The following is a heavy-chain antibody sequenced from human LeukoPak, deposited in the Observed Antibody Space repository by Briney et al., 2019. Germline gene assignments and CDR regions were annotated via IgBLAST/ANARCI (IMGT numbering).Heavy chain of an antibody. Sequence: GGSLRLSCAASGLIFNKAWMNWVRQAPGKGPEWVGRIKSYNDGGTTDYASPVEGRFIISRDDSKNTIYLQMNRLIIDDTAIYYCTPVMVEDRGFWGQGTLVTVSS. CDR2: IKSYNDGGTT. J-gene: IGHJ4*02. CDR3: TPVMVEDRGF. CDR1: GLIFNKAW. V-gene: IGHV3-15*01. D-gene: IGHD2-21*01.